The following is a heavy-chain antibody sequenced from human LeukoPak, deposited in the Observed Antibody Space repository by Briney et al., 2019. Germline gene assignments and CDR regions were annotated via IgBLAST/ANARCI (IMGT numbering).Heavy chain of an antibody. J-gene: IGHJ3*02. D-gene: IGHD1-26*01. CDR3: ADGGSYNAFDI. CDR2: IYHSGST. V-gene: IGHV4-38-2*01. CDR1: GYSISSGYY. Sequence: SETLSLTCAVSGYSISSGYYWGWIRQPPGKGLEWIGSIYHSGSTYYNPSLKSRVTISVDTSKNQFSLKLSSVTAADTAVYYCADGGSYNAFDIWGQGTMVTVPS.